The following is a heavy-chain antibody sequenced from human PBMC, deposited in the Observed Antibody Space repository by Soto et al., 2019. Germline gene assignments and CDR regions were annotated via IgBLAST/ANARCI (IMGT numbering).Heavy chain of an antibody. CDR1: GFTFSSYD. D-gene: IGHD6-19*01. CDR2: IGTAGDP. Sequence: GGSLRLSXAASGFTFSSYDMHWARQATGKGLEWVSAIGTAGDPYYPGSVKGRFTISRENAKNSLYLQMNSLRAGDTAVYYCARGGYSSGWYGAYYYYGMDVWGQGTTVTVSS. CDR3: ARGGYSSGWYGAYYYYGMDV. V-gene: IGHV3-13*05. J-gene: IGHJ6*02.